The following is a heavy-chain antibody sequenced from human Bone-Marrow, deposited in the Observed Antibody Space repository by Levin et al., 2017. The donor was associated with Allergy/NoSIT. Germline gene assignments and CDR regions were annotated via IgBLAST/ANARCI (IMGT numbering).Heavy chain of an antibody. CDR1: GYTFTGYY. Sequence: GESLKISCKASGYTFTGYYMHWVRQAPGQGLEWMGWINPNSGGTNYAQKFQGRVTMTRDTSISTAYMELSRLRSDDTAVYYCAREYSSGWRLYYYGMDVWGQGTTVTVSS. J-gene: IGHJ6*02. CDR3: AREYSSGWRLYYYGMDV. CDR2: INPNSGGT. V-gene: IGHV1-2*02. D-gene: IGHD6-19*01.